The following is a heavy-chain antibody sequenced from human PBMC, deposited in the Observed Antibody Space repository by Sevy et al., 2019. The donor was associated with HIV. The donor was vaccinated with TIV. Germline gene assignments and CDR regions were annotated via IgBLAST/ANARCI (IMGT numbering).Heavy chain of an antibody. J-gene: IGHJ6*02. CDR1: GFTFSSYG. D-gene: IGHD5-18*01. CDR2: ISYDGSNK. CDR3: AKDQGGYSYGLPGYYYYCMDV. V-gene: IGHV3-30*18. Sequence: GGSLRLSCAASGFTFSSYGMHWVRQAPGKGLEWVAVISYDGSNKYYAESVKGRFTISRDNSKNTLFLQMNSLRAEDTAVYYCAKDQGGYSYGLPGYYYYCMDVWGQGTTVTVSS.